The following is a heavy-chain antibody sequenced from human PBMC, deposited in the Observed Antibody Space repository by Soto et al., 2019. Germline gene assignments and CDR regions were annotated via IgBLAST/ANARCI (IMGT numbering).Heavy chain of an antibody. Sequence: GESLKISCKGSAYSFTTYWIGWVRQMPGKGLEWMGIIYPGDSDTRYSPSFQGQVTISADKSISTAYLQWSSLKASDTAMYYCARRDDLYCSGGSCYSAEYFQHWGQGTLVTVSS. D-gene: IGHD2-15*01. J-gene: IGHJ1*01. CDR1: AYSFTTYW. CDR2: IYPGDSDT. CDR3: ARRDDLYCSGGSCYSAEYFQH. V-gene: IGHV5-51*01.